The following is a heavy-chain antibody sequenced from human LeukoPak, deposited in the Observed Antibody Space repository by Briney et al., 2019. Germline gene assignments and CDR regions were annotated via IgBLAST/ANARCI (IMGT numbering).Heavy chain of an antibody. Sequence: KYGESLKISCKGSGYSFTNYWIGWVRQMPGKGLEWMGIIYPGDSDTRYSPSFQGHVTISADKSISTAYLQWSSLKASDTAMYYCARQVTMVRGVIPDYYYYYMDVWGKGTTVTVSS. J-gene: IGHJ6*03. CDR1: GYSFTNYW. V-gene: IGHV5-51*01. CDR3: ARQVTMVRGVIPDYYYYYMDV. D-gene: IGHD3-10*01. CDR2: IYPGDSDT.